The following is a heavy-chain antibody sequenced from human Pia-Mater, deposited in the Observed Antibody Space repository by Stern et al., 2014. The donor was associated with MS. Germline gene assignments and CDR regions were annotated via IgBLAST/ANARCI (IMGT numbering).Heavy chain of an antibody. V-gene: IGHV3-30*18. Sequence: VQLVESGGGVVQPGGSLRLSCAASGFTFSSYGLHWVRQAPGKGLEWVAVILYDGSNKDYGYTVKGRFTISRDNSKNTVYLQINSLRAEDTAVYYCAKDTSPREYFYYGMDVWGQGTTVTVSS. D-gene: IGHD3-16*01. J-gene: IGHJ6*02. CDR2: ILYDGSNK. CDR1: GFTFSSYG. CDR3: AKDTSPREYFYYGMDV.